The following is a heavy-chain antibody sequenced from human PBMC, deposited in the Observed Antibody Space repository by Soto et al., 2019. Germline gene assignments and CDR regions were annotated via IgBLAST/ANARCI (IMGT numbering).Heavy chain of an antibody. CDR3: ARDIRKYGSGAPNSFDP. Sequence: RASVKVSCKASGGTFSSYAISWVRQAPGQGLEWMGGIIPIFGTANYAQKFQGRVTITADESTSTAYMELSSLRSEDTAVYYCARDIRKYGSGAPNSFDPWGQGTLVTVSS. D-gene: IGHD3-10*01. V-gene: IGHV1-69*13. CDR1: GGTFSSYA. J-gene: IGHJ5*02. CDR2: IIPIFGTA.